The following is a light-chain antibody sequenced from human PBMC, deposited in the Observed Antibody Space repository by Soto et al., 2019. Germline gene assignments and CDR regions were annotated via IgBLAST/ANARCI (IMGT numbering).Light chain of an antibody. CDR3: QHYNSYSEA. CDR2: KAS. Sequence: DIRMTQSPSPLSRSVGDLVNVTCLASQTISSWLAWYQQKPGKAPKLLIYKASTLKSGVPSRFSGSGSGTEFTLTISSLQPDDFATYYCQHYNSYSEAFGQGTKVVIK. J-gene: IGKJ1*01. CDR1: QTISSW. V-gene: IGKV1-5*03.